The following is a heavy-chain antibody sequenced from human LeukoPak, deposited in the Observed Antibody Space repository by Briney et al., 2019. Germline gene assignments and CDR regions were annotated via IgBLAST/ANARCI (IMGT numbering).Heavy chain of an antibody. Sequence: ASVKVSCKASGYTFTAYYVHWVRQAPGQGLEWMGWIDPNSGDTNYPQAFQGRVTMTRDTSISTAYMEINSLKSDDTAAYYYARAQTYDEFWSGYREDYYYMDVWGEGTTVTVSS. V-gene: IGHV1-2*02. CDR3: ARAQTYDEFWSGYREDYYYMDV. CDR1: GYTFTAYY. J-gene: IGHJ6*03. CDR2: IDPNSGDT. D-gene: IGHD3-3*01.